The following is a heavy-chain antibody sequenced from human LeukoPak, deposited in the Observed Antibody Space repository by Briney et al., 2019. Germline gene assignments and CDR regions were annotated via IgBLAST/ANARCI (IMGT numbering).Heavy chain of an antibody. Sequence: TETLSLTCTVSGGSISSYYWSWIRQPPGQGLEWIGYIYYSGSTNYNPSLKSRVTISVDTSKNQYSLKLSSVTAADTAVYYYARRAPPYSSSWYRKRGDAFDIWGQGTMVTVSS. CDR1: GGSISSYY. CDR2: IYYSGST. J-gene: IGHJ3*02. CDR3: ARRAPPYSSSWYRKRGDAFDI. V-gene: IGHV4-59*08. D-gene: IGHD6-13*01.